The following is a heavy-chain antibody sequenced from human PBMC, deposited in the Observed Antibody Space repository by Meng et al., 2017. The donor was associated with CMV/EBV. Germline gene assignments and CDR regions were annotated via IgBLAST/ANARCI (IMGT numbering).Heavy chain of an antibody. CDR3: ASTRASVVPAATSSYYYYYGMDV. V-gene: IGHV1-69*05. D-gene: IGHD2-2*01. Sequence: SVKVSCKASGGTFSSYAISWVRQAPGQGLEWMGGIIPIFGTANYAQKFQGRVTITTDESTGTAYMELSSLRSEDTAVYYCASTRASVVPAATSSYYYYYGMDVWGQGTTVTVSS. CDR1: GGTFSSYA. CDR2: IIPIFGTA. J-gene: IGHJ6*02.